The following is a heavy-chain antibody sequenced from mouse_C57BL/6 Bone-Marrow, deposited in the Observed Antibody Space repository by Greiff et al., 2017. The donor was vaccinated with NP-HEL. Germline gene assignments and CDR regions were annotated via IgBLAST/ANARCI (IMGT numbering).Heavy chain of an antibody. CDR1: GYSITSGYY. V-gene: IGHV3-6*01. J-gene: IGHJ2*01. CDR3: AREGY. CDR2: ISYDGSN. Sequence: DVKLQESGPGLVKPSPSLSLTCSVTGYSITSGYYWNWIRQFPGNKLEWMGYISYDGSNNYNPSLKNRISITRDTSKNQFFLKLNSVTTEDTATYYCAREGYWGQGTTLTVSS.